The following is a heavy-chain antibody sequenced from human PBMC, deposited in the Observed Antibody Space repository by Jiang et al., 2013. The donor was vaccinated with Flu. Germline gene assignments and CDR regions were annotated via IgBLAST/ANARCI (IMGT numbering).Heavy chain of an antibody. Sequence: LLKPSETLSLTCTVSGGSINNYYWSWIRQPPGKGPEWIGYIYYSGSTNYNPSLKSRVTISVDTSKNQFSLKLSSVTAADTAVYYCARSSMYYYDSSGYWLDYWGQGTLVTVSS. V-gene: IGHV4-59*01. CDR1: GGSINNYY. J-gene: IGHJ4*02. CDR2: IYYSGST. D-gene: IGHD3-22*01. CDR3: ARSSMYYYDSSGYWLDY.